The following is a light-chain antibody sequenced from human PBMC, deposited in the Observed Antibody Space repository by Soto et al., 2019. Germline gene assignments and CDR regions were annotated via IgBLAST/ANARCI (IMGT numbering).Light chain of an antibody. J-gene: IGKJ2*02. CDR1: SSSKW. Sequence: DIQMTQSPSTLAASVGDTVTMTCRSSSKWLAWYQKKPGKAPKLLIYDVSNLERGVPPRFSGSTSGAESTLTITGLHPDDLGTYYCQHDTGCTVGQGTKVDSK. CDR3: QHDTGCT. CDR2: DVS. V-gene: IGKV1-5*01.